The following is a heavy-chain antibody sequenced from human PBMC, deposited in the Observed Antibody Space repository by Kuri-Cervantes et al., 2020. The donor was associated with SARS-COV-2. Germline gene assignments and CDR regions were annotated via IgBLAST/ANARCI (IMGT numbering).Heavy chain of an antibody. Sequence: ASVKVSCKASGYTFTSYGISWVRQAPGQGLEWMGWISAYNGNTNYAQKLQGRVTMTTDTSTSTAYMELRSLRSDDTAVYYCARERGSWYVPLRMYYYYMDVWGKGTTVTVSS. J-gene: IGHJ6*03. CDR1: GYTFTSYG. V-gene: IGHV1-18*01. CDR2: ISAYNGNT. D-gene: IGHD6-13*01. CDR3: ARERGSWYVPLRMYYYYMDV.